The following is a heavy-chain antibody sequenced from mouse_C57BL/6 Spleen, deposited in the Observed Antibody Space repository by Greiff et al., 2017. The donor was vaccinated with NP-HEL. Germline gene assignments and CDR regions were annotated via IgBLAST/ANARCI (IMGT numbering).Heavy chain of an antibody. D-gene: IGHD1-1*01. CDR3: ARGDYYGSSYPWYFDV. CDR1: GFTFSSYA. V-gene: IGHV5-4*03. Sequence: EVKVVESGGGLVKPGGSLKLSCAASGFTFSSYAMSWVRQTPEKRLEWVATISDGGSYTYYPDNVKGRFTISRDNAKNNLYLQMSHLKSEDTAMYYCARGDYYGSSYPWYFDVWGTGTTVTVSS. J-gene: IGHJ1*03. CDR2: ISDGGSYT.